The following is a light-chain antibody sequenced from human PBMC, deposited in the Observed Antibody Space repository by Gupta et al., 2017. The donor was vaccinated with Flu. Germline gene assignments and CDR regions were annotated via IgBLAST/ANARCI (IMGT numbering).Light chain of an antibody. Sequence: DVVMTQSPLSLPVTLGQPASISCRSSQSLVYSDGNTILHWFQQRPGQSPRRLIYLVSHRESGVPDRFSGSGSGTEFTLKISRGEAEDVGVYFCTQGEHCPWAFGQGTKVEIK. CDR2: LVS. J-gene: IGKJ1*01. CDR3: TQGEHCPWA. V-gene: IGKV2-30*01. CDR1: QSLVYSDGNTI.